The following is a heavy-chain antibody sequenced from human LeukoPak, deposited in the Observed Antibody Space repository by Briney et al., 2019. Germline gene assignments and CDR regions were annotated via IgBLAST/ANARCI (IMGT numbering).Heavy chain of an antibody. CDR1: GFIFSDYG. D-gene: IGHD3-16*01. V-gene: IGHV3-23*01. J-gene: IGHJ5*02. CDR2: IVPSGATS. CDR3: VRDRDWGAFDP. Sequence: GGTLRLSCGASGFIFSDYGMNWVRQAPGKGLEWVSGIVPSGATSYYADSVKGRFTISRDNSKNTVSLQMNSLRVEDTAPYYCVRDRDWGAFDPWGQGTPVTVPS.